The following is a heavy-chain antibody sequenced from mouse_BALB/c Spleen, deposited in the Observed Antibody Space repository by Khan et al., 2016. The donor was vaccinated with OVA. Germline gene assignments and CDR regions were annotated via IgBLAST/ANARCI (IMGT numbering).Heavy chain of an antibody. CDR2: IWSGGIT. V-gene: IGHV2-2*02. CDR1: GFSLTSYG. D-gene: IGHD1-1*02. J-gene: IGHJ2*01. Sequence: QVQLQQSGPGLVQPSQSLSITCTVSGFSLTSYGIHWVRQSPGKGLEWLGVIWSGGITDYNATFISRLSISKDISKSQVFSKMNSLQANDTAIYYCARNRNGYFDYWGQGTTLTVSS. CDR3: ARNRNGYFDY.